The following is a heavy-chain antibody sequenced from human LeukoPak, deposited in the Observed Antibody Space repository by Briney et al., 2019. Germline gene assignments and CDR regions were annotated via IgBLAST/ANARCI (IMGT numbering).Heavy chain of an antibody. D-gene: IGHD3-10*02. J-gene: IGHJ6*04. CDR1: GFTFSRYE. CDR3: AELGITMSGGV. Sequence: GGSLRLSCAASGFTFSRYEMKWVRPAPGQGVEGVSYISSSGSTIYYADSVKGRFTISRDNAKNSLYLPMNSLRAEDTAVYYCAELGITMSGGVWGKGTTVTISS. V-gene: IGHV3-48*03. CDR2: ISSSGSTI.